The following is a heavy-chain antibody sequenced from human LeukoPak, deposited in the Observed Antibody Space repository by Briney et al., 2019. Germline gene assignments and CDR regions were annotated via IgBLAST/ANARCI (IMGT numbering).Heavy chain of an antibody. D-gene: IGHD2-21*01. V-gene: IGHV4-59*08. CDR2: IYHTGDS. J-gene: IGHJ4*02. CDR1: DVSISDYY. Sequence: SETLSLTCAVSDVSISDYYWSWIRQPPGKGLEWVGYIYHTGDSNQNPSLKGRVTVTLDTPKNQVSLKVTSVTAADTAVYYCARHAFASPLDIWGQGTVVTVSS. CDR3: ARHAFASPLDI.